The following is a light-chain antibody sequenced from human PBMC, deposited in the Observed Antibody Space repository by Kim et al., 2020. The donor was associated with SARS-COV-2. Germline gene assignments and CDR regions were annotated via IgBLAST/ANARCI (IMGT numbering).Light chain of an antibody. V-gene: IGKV3-11*01. CDR3: QQRSNWPPMYT. CDR1: ESVSSF. J-gene: IGKJ2*01. Sequence: SPGDRPTLACRASESVSSFLAWYQQKPGQAPRLLIYDASNRATGIPARFSGSGSATDFTLTISSREPEDLAVYYCQQRSNWPPMYTFGQGTKLEI. CDR2: DAS.